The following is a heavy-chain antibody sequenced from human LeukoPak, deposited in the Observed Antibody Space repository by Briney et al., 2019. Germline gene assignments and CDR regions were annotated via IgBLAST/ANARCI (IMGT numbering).Heavy chain of an antibody. V-gene: IGHV3-23*01. CDR2: ITSGGST. D-gene: IGHD6-13*01. CDR3: TKITYSSSYYPPGY. CDR1: GFTFSNYA. Sequence: GGSLRLSCAASGFTFSNYAMNWVRQAPGKGLEWVSAITSGGSTYYADSVKGRFTISRDNSKHTLYLQMNSLRVEDTAVYYCTKITYSSSYYPPGYWGQGTLVTVSS. J-gene: IGHJ4*02.